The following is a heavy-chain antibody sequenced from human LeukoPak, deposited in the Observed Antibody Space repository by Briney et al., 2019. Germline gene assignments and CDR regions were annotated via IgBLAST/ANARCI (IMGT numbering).Heavy chain of an antibody. V-gene: IGHV3-23*01. J-gene: IGHJ4*02. CDR2: ISGPGGTT. CDR1: GFTFSNSA. D-gene: IGHD1-7*01. CDR3: AKDPYSGTFSHYDY. Sequence: GGSLRLSCAASGFTFSNSAMSWVRQAPGKGLEWVSAISGPGGTTYYADSVRGRFTISRDNSKNTLYLQMNSLTAEDTAVYYCAKDPYSGTFSHYDYWGQGTLVTVSS.